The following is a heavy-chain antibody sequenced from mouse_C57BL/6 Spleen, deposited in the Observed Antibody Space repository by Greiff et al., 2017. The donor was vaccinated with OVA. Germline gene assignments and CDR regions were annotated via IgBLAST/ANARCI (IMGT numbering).Heavy chain of an antibody. J-gene: IGHJ3*01. CDR2: ISYDGSN. Sequence: EVHLVESGPGLVKPSQSLSLTCSVTGYSITSGYYWNWIRQFPGNKLEWMGYISYDGSNNYNPSLKNRISITRDTSKNQFFLKLNSVTTEDTATYYCASDIYDGYYGFAYWGQGTLVTVSA. D-gene: IGHD2-3*01. CDR1: GYSITSGYY. V-gene: IGHV3-6*01. CDR3: ASDIYDGYYGFAY.